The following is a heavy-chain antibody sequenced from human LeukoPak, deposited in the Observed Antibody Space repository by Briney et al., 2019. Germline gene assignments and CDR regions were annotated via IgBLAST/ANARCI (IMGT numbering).Heavy chain of an antibody. D-gene: IGHD3-9*01. V-gene: IGHV3-48*03. CDR2: ISSSGSTI. CDR3: AKDPPDFDYPDAFDI. Sequence: GGSLRLSCAASGFTFSSYEMNWVRQAPGKGLEWVSYISSSGSTIYYADSVKGRFTISRDNSKNTLYLQMNSLRAEDTAVYYCAKDPPDFDYPDAFDIWGQGTMVTVSS. CDR1: GFTFSSYE. J-gene: IGHJ3*02.